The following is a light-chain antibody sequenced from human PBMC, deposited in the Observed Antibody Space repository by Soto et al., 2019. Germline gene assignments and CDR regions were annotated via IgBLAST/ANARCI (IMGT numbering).Light chain of an antibody. V-gene: IGKV3-15*01. CDR1: QSVSNK. CDR3: QQYNKWPPWT. Sequence: EVVMRQSPATLSVSPGETATLSCRASQSVSNKLAWYQQRPGQAPRLLIYAADTRATGIPDRFSGSGSGREFTLTISSLQYEDFAVYYCQQYNKWPPWTFGQGTKVEVK. CDR2: AAD. J-gene: IGKJ1*01.